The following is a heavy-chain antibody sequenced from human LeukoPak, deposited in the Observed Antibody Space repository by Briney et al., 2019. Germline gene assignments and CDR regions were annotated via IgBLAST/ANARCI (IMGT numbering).Heavy chain of an antibody. V-gene: IGHV1-2*02. D-gene: IGHD3-22*01. Sequence: ASVKVSCKASGYTFIDYYMHWVRQAPGQGLEWMGWINPNSGGTNYAQKSQGRVTMTRDLSTSTAYMELSSLRSEDTAVCYCARDINYYDNGGYDFYYYMDVWGKGTTVTVSS. CDR3: ARDINYYDNGGYDFYYYMDV. CDR2: INPNSGGT. CDR1: GYTFIDYY. J-gene: IGHJ6*03.